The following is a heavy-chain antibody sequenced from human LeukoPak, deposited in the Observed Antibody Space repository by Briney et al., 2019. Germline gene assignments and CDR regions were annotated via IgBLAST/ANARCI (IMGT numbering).Heavy chain of an antibody. CDR1: GYTFTGYY. V-gene: IGHV1-2*04. CDR3: AREEPRDSSYYY. D-gene: IGHD6-13*01. Sequence: ASVKVSCKASGYTFTGYYMHWVRQAPGQGLEWMGWINPNSGGTNYAQKFQGWVTMTRDTSISTAYMELSRLRSDDTAVYYCAREEPRDSSYYYWGQGTLVTVSS. CDR2: INPNSGGT. J-gene: IGHJ4*02.